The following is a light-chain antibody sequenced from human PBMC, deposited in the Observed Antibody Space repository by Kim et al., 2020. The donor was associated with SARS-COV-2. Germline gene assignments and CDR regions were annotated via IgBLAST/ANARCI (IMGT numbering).Light chain of an antibody. CDR2: DAS. CDR1: QSVSSY. V-gene: IGKV3-11*01. CDR3: QQRTTWPLT. Sequence: EIVLTQYPATLSLTPGERATLSCRASQSVSSYLVWYQQKPGQAPRLLIHDASNRASGIPARFSGSGSGTDFTLTISSLEPEDFAVYYCQQRTTWPLTFGGGPKVEI. J-gene: IGKJ4*01.